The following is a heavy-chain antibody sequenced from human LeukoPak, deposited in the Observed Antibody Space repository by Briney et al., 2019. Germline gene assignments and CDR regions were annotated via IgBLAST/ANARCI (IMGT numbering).Heavy chain of an antibody. J-gene: IGHJ4*02. D-gene: IGHD5-12*01. CDR3: AKGAYDYIEIGYFDS. Sequence: GGSLRLSRAASGFTSTNYAMNWVRQAPGKGLEWVSVLIGSSGSTDYADSVKGRFTISRDTSKNTLFLQMNSLRAEDTAIYYCAKGAYDYIEIGYFDSWGQGTLVTVSS. CDR1: GFTSTNYA. CDR2: LIGSSGST. V-gene: IGHV3-23*01.